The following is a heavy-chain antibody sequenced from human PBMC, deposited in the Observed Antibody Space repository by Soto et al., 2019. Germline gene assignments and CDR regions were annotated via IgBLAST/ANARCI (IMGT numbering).Heavy chain of an antibody. D-gene: IGHD1-26*01. Sequence: GESLKISCKGSGYSFTSYWIGWVRQMPGKGLEWMGIIYPGDSDTRYSPSFQGQVTISADKSISTAYLQWSSLKASDTAMYYCARHVPEGRATWGWFDPWGQGTLVTVSS. CDR1: GYSFTSYW. CDR2: IYPGDSDT. CDR3: ARHVPEGRATWGWFDP. J-gene: IGHJ5*02. V-gene: IGHV5-51*01.